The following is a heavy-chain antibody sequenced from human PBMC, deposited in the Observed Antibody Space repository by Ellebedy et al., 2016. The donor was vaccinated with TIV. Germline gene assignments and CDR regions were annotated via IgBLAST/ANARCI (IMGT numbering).Heavy chain of an antibody. CDR2: IANDESGR. CDR3: VKGGYDMSGYYAPPVEC. V-gene: IGHV3-30*18. J-gene: IGHJ4*02. CDR1: GFAFDDDW. D-gene: IGHD3-22*01. Sequence: PGGSLRLSCAASGFAFDDDWMTWVRQAPGKGLEWVAVIANDESGRHYADSVKGRFAISRDNSKNTLDLQMNSLRVEDTAVYYCVKGGYDMSGYYAPPVECWGQGTLVTVSS.